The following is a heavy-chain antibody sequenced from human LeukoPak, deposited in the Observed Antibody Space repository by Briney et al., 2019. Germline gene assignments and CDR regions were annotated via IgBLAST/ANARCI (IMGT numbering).Heavy chain of an antibody. CDR1: GFSFSSYG. CDR3: ATGDGYSSGWAHH. D-gene: IGHD6-19*01. Sequence: PGGSLRLSCAASGFSFSSYGMHWVRQAPGKRLEWVAVIWYDGSNKYYADSVKGRFTISRDNSKNTLYLQMNSLRAEDTALYYCATGDGYSSGWAHHWGQGTLVTVSS. V-gene: IGHV3-33*01. J-gene: IGHJ5*02. CDR2: IWYDGSNK.